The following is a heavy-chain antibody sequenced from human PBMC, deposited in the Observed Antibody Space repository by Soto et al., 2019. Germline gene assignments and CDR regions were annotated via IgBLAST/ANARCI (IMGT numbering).Heavy chain of an antibody. J-gene: IGHJ4*02. D-gene: IGHD5-12*01. Sequence: PGGSLRLSCAASGFSFSSFLMIWVRQSPGKGLEWVAIIKQDGSEKHYVDSVKGRFTVSRDNAEKSLYLQMDSLRPDDTAVYYCVRGYSDYTDYFDYWGQGALVTVSS. CDR3: VRGYSDYTDYFDY. CDR2: IKQDGSEK. V-gene: IGHV3-7*03. CDR1: GFSFSSFL.